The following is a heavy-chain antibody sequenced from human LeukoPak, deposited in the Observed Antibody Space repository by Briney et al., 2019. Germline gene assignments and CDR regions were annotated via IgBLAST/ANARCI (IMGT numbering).Heavy chain of an antibody. J-gene: IGHJ3*02. Sequence: PSETLSLTCTVSGGSMRSYYWSWIRQPPGKGLEWIGYIFYSGGTDYNPSLKSRVTISIDTSKNQFSLKLSSVTAADTAVYYCARPDSNHYYGALGFDIWGQGTMVTVSS. V-gene: IGHV4-59*08. CDR3: ARPDSNHYYGALGFDI. D-gene: IGHD3-22*01. CDR2: IFYSGGT. CDR1: GGSMRSYY.